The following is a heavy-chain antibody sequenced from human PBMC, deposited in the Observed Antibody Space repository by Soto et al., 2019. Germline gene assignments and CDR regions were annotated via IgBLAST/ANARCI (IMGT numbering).Heavy chain of an antibody. CDR1: GYTFTSYY. CDR2: INPSDGYT. Sequence: QVQLVQSGAEVKKPGASVKVSCKASGYTFTSYYMHWVRQAPGQGLEWMGIINPSDGYTNYAQKFQSRVTMTRDTSTSTVYMELSSLRSEDTAVYYCARGAVAGTWGNCFDPWGQGTLVTVSS. V-gene: IGHV1-46*01. CDR3: ARGAVAGTWGNCFDP. J-gene: IGHJ5*02. D-gene: IGHD6-19*01.